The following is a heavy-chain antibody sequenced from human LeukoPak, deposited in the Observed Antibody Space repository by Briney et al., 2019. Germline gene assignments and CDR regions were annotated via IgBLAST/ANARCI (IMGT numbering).Heavy chain of an antibody. CDR3: AGSRPSDAFDI. D-gene: IGHD6-6*01. Sequence: SETLSLTCAVYDGSFNDYYWSWIRQPPGKGLERIGEIKHSGSTKYNPSLKSRVTISVDKSKNQFSLKLKSVTAADTAVYYCAGSRPSDAFDIWGQGTMVTVSS. J-gene: IGHJ3*02. V-gene: IGHV4-34*01. CDR1: DGSFNDYY. CDR2: IKHSGST.